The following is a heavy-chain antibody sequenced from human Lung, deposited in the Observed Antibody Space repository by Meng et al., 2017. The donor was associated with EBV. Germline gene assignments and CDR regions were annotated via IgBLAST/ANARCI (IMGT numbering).Heavy chain of an antibody. D-gene: IGHD4-11*01. CDR3: AATVNDGYFDY. V-gene: IGHV4-31*03. CDR2: IYYSGST. J-gene: IGHJ4*02. Sequence: QVQLKEPGPGVVKPSQTLSLTCTGFGGSISSGGYYWSWIRQHPGKGLEWIGYIYYSGSTYYNPSLKSRVTISVDTSKNQFSLKLSSVTAADTAVYYCAATVNDGYFDYWGQGTLVTVSS. CDR1: GGSISSGGYY.